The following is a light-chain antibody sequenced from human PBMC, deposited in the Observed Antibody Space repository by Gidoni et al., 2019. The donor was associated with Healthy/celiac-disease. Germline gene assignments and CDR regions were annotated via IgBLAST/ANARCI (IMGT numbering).Light chain of an antibody. V-gene: IGKV3-15*01. CDR2: GAS. CDR3: QQYNNWPSDT. J-gene: IGKJ1*01. CDR1: QSVSSN. Sequence: DIVMTQSPATLSVSPGERATLSCRASQSVSSNLAWYQQKPGQAPRLLIYGASTRATGIPARFSGSGSGTEFTLTISSLQSEDFAVYYCQQYNNWPSDTFGQGTKVEIK.